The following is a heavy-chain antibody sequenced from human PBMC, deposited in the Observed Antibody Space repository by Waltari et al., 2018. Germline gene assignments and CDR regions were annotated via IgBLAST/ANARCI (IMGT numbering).Heavy chain of an antibody. CDR1: GGSISSSSYY. Sequence: QLQLQESGPGLVKPSETLSLTCTVSGGSISSSSYYWGWIRQPPGKGLEWIGSIYYSGSTYYNPSLKSRVTISVDTSKNQFSLKLSSVTAADTAVYYCARLTIFYYESPSYYFDYWGQGTLVTVSS. D-gene: IGHD3-22*01. V-gene: IGHV4-39*01. CDR2: IYYSGST. CDR3: ARLTIFYYESPSYYFDY. J-gene: IGHJ4*02.